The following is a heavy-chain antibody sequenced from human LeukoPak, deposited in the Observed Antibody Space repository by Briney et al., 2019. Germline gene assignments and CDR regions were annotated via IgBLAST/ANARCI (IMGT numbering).Heavy chain of an antibody. CDR1: GGSISSSSYY. D-gene: IGHD5-24*01. CDR3: ARGVPGGGYNQRKPPFDP. CDR2: IYCSGST. J-gene: IGHJ5*02. V-gene: IGHV4-39*07. Sequence: SETLSLTCTVSGGSISSSSYYWGWLRQPPGKGLEWIGSIYCSGSTYYNPSLKSRVTISVDTSKNQFSLKLSSVTAADTAVYYCARGVPGGGYNQRKPPFDPWGQGTLVTVSS.